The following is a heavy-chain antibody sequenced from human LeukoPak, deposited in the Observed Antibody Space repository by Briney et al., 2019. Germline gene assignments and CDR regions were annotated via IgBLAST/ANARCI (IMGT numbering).Heavy chain of an antibody. J-gene: IGHJ4*02. CDR3: ARMGGYSGYATH. CDR1: GGSISSYY. V-gene: IGHV4-59*08. D-gene: IGHD5-12*01. CDR2: ILYSETT. Sequence: SETLSLTCTVSGGSISSYYWSWIRQPPGKGLELIGYILYSETTNSNPSLKSRVTISVDTSKNQISLKLSSVTAADTAVYYCARMGGYSGYATHWGQGTLVTVSS.